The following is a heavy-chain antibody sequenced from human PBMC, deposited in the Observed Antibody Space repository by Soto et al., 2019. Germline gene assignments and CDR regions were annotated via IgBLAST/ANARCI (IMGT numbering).Heavy chain of an antibody. V-gene: IGHV4-38-2*01. J-gene: IGHJ3*02. CDR1: GYSISSGYY. CDR2: IYHSGST. CDR3: ARAAYGDSAFDI. D-gene: IGHD4-17*01. Sequence: PSETLSLTCAVCGYSISSGYYWGWIRQPPGKGLEWIGIIYHSGSTYYNPSLKSRVTISVDTSKNQFSLKLSSVTAADTAVYYCARAAYGDSAFDIWGQGTMVPV.